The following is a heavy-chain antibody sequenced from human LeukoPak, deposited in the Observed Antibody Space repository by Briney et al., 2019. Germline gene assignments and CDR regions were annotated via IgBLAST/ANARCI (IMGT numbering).Heavy chain of an antibody. CDR2: INWNGDGT. J-gene: IGHJ4*02. V-gene: IGHV3-20*04. Sequence: GGSLRLSCAASGFTFHDYDMSWVRQSPGKGLEWVSGINWNGDGTGYADSVKGRFTISRDNAKKSLYLQMNSLRAEDTALYYCARRDYYGSGSPDFWGQGTLDTVSS. D-gene: IGHD3-10*01. CDR1: GFTFHDYD. CDR3: ARRDYYGSGSPDF.